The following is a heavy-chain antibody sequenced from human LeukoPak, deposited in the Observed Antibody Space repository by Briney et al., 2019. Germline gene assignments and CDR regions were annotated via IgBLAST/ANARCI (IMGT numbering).Heavy chain of an antibody. J-gene: IGHJ6*02. Sequence: SETLSLTCTVSGGSISSSSYYWGWIRQPPGKGLEWIGSIYYSGSTYYHPSLKSRVTISVDTSKNQFSLKLSSVTAADTAVYYCASQPAAMYYYYYGMDVWGQGTTVTVSS. CDR1: GGSISSSSYY. D-gene: IGHD2-2*01. CDR2: IYYSGST. CDR3: ASQPAAMYYYYYGMDV. V-gene: IGHV4-39*01.